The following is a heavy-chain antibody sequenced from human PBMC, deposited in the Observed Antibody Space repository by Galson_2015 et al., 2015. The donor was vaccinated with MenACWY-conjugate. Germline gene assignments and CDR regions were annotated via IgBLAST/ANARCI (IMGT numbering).Heavy chain of an antibody. J-gene: IGHJ4*02. CDR2: INWKGGTT. D-gene: IGHD2-2*01. Sequence: SLRLSCAASGFTFDDYGMSWVRQAPGKGLEWVSGINWKGGTTNYADSVKGRFTIYRDNAKNSLYLQMNSLRAEDTALYYCARGRGSSSTSCYDSWGQGTLVTVSS. CDR3: ARGRGSSSTSCYDS. CDR1: GFTFDDYG. V-gene: IGHV3-20*04.